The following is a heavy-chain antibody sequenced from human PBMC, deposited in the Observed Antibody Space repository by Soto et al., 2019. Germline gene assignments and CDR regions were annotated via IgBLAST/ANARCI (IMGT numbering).Heavy chain of an antibody. CDR2: IYYSGST. D-gene: IGHD2-2*01. CDR3: ARGSGVVPAAIDWFDP. Sequence: QVQLQESGPGLVKPSQTLSLTCTVSGGSISSGDYYWSWIRQPPGKGLEWIGYIYYSGSTYYNPSLKSRVTISVDTSKNQSSLKLGSVTAADTAVYYCARGSGVVPAAIDWFDPWGQGTLVTVSS. V-gene: IGHV4-30-4*01. CDR1: GGSISSGDYY. J-gene: IGHJ5*02.